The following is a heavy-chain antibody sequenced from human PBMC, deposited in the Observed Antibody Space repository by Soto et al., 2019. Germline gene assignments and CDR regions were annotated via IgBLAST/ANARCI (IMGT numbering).Heavy chain of an antibody. CDR3: ARDPPDSVFLWNDAPPNYYYYYGMDV. CDR1: GYTFTSYG. V-gene: IGHV1-18*01. Sequence: ASVKVSCKASGYTFTSYGISWVRQAPGQGLEWMGWISAYNGNTNYAQKLQGRVTMTTDTSTSTAYMELRSLRSDDTAVYYRARDPPDSVFLWNDAPPNYYYYYGMDVWGQGTTVTVSS. D-gene: IGHD1-1*01. CDR2: ISAYNGNT. J-gene: IGHJ6*02.